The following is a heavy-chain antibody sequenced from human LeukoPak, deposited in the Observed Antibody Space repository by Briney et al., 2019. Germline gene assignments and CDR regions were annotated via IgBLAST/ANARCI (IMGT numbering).Heavy chain of an antibody. CDR3: ARELREGQYSNYVWFDP. CDR2: ISAYNGNT. J-gene: IGHJ5*02. V-gene: IGHV1-18*01. Sequence: ASVKVSCKASGYTFTSYGISWVRQAPGQGLEGMGWISAYNGNTNYAQKLQGRATITTDTSTSTDYMELRSLRSDDTAVYYCARELREGQYSNYVWFDPWGQGTLVTVSS. D-gene: IGHD4-11*01. CDR1: GYTFTSYG.